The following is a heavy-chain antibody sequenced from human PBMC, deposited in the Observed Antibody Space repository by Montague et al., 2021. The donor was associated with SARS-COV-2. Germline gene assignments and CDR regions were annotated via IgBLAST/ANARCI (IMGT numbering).Heavy chain of an antibody. CDR2: IVHTGTT. D-gene: IGHD3-10*02. V-gene: IGHV4-34*12. CDR3: ARTFDVFKHDN. Sequence: SETLSLTCAVYGGPLSGYYWSWIRQFPGKGLEWIGEIVHTGTTKYNPSLESRVTMSIDTSKKRFSLNLTSMTAADTAVYYCARTFDVFKHDNWGQGTLVAVSS. CDR1: GGPLSGYY. J-gene: IGHJ4*02.